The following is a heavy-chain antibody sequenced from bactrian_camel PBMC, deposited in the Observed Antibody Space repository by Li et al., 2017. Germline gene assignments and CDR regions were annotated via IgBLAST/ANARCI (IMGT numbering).Heavy chain of an antibody. D-gene: IGHD5*01. CDR1: GYVSSRHC. J-gene: IGHJ4*01. CDR3: TRALGALARY. V-gene: IGHV3S53*01. CDR2: VRRDGDA. Sequence: HVQLVESGGGSVQSGGSLRLTCTHPGYVSSRHCMGWYRQAPGKPREGIAGVRRDGDAYYADSMKGRFTISRDNATNTVYLQLNSLKTEDTAMYFCTRALGALARYWGQGTQVTV.